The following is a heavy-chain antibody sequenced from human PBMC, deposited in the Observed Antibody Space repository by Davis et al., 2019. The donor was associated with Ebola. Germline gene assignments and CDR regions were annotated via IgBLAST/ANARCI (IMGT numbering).Heavy chain of an antibody. J-gene: IGHJ4*01. CDR2: IYSSRTS. D-gene: IGHD4-17*01. Sequence: SETLSLTCTVSGDSISSSRFYWAWIRQPPGKGLKYIGSIYSSRTSYYNPSLRSRVTISVDTSKNQVFLKLTSMTAADTAIYYCARGWDGDYQFDYWGQGTLVTVSS. V-gene: IGHV4-39*02. CDR3: ARGWDGDYQFDY. CDR1: GDSISSSRFY.